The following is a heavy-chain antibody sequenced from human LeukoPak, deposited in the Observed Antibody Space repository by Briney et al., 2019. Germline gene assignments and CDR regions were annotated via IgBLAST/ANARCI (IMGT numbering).Heavy chain of an antibody. V-gene: IGHV3-53*01. J-gene: IGHJ4*02. D-gene: IGHD6-13*01. CDR1: GFTVSLSY. CDR2: IHSAVGT. CDR3: ARVIRSGSYYFGY. Sequence: GGSLTLPCAASGFTVSLSYMSWGRQAPGRGLEGVSMIHSAVGTYYADSVRGRFTISRDNSKATLFLQMNSLNADDTAVYFCARVIRSGSYYFGYWGRATLVTLSS.